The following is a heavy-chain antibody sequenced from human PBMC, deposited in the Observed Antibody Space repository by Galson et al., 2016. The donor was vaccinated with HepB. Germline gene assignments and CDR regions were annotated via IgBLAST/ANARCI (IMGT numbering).Heavy chain of an antibody. Sequence: SLRLSCAGSGFIVSSHYMNWVRQPPGKGLEWVAIIYSGGATCYADSVKGRFTISRDNAKNSLYLQMNSLRGEDTAVYYCARNSRLLDYWGQGTLVTVSS. V-gene: IGHV3-53*01. CDR1: GFIVSSHY. CDR2: IYSGGAT. CDR3: ARNSRLLDY. J-gene: IGHJ4*02. D-gene: IGHD3-16*01.